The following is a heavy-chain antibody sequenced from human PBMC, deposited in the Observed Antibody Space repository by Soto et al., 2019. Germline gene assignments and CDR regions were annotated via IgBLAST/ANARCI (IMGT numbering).Heavy chain of an antibody. CDR2: IRSKAYGGTT. V-gene: IGHV3-49*03. CDR1: VFTFGDYA. CDR3: TRDRGYSSSWRGAY. D-gene: IGHD6-13*01. J-gene: IGHJ4*02. Sequence: GPLRLSCTASVFTFGDYAMSWFRQAPGKGLEWVGFIRSKAYGGTTEYAASVKGRFTISRDDSKSIAYLQMNSLKTEDTAVYYCTRDRGYSSSWRGAYWAQGTLVTVSS.